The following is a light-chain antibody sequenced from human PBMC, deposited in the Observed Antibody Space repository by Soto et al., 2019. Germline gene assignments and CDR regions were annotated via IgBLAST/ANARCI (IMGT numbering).Light chain of an antibody. CDR3: QQYGSSPPRT. J-gene: IGKJ4*01. CDR1: QSVSSSY. CDR2: GAS. Sequence: EIVLTHSPGTLSLAPGEIATLSCRASQSVSSSYLAWYQQKPGQAPMLLIYGASSRGTGIPDRFSGSGSGTDFTLTISRMEHADFAVYYCQQYGSSPPRTFGGGTKVDIK. V-gene: IGKV3-20*01.